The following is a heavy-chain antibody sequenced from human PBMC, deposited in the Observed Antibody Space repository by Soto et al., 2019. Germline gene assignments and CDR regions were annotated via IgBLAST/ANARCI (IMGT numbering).Heavy chain of an antibody. D-gene: IGHD2-15*01. CDR1: GYTFTSYG. CDR3: ARDSRINFDY. Sequence: VASVKVSCKASGYTFTSYGISWVRQAPGQGLEWMGWISAYNGNTNYAQKLQGRVTITRDTSASTAYMELSSLRSEDTAVYYCARDSRINFDYWGQGTLVTVSS. V-gene: IGHV1-18*01. J-gene: IGHJ4*02. CDR2: ISAYNGNT.